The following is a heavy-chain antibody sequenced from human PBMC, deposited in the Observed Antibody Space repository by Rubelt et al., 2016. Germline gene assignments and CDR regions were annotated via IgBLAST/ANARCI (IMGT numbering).Heavy chain of an antibody. Sequence: GLEWVSGICWKSGSIGYADSVYGRFTLSRDNANNSLYLQMNSLTAEDTALYYCASDQVAGLSYYYGMDVWGQGTTVTVSS. D-gene: IGHD6-19*01. J-gene: IGHJ6*02. V-gene: IGHV3-9*01. CDR2: ICWKSGSI. CDR3: ASDQVAGLSYYYGMDV.